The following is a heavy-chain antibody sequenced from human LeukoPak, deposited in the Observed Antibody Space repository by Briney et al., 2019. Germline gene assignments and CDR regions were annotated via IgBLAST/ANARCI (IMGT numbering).Heavy chain of an antibody. J-gene: IGHJ4*02. D-gene: IGHD4-23*01. CDR3: ARGSEDGGNSGGDY. CDR2: IYYSGST. V-gene: IGHV4-39*01. Sequence: SETLSRTCTVSGGSISSSSYYWGWIRQTPGKGLEWIGSIYYSGSTYYNPSLKSRVTISVDTSKNQFSLKLSSVTAADTAVYYCARGSEDGGNSGGDYWGQGTLVTVSS. CDR1: GGSISSSSYY.